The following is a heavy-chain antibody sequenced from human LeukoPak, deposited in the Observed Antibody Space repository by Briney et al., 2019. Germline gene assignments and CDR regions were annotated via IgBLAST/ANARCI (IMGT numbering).Heavy chain of an antibody. Sequence: GESLRLSCAASGFTFSDYYMTWIRQAPGKGLEWVSYISSSSSYTNHADSVKGRFTIPRDNAKNSLYLQMNSLRVEDTAVYYCARDQGGGWYFDVWGRGTLVTVSS. J-gene: IGHJ2*01. CDR1: GFTFSDYY. CDR3: ARDQGGGWYFDV. V-gene: IGHV3-11*05. D-gene: IGHD1-26*01. CDR2: ISSSSSYT.